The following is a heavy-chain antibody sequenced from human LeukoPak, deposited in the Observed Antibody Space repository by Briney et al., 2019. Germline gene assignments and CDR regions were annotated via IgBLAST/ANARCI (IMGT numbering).Heavy chain of an antibody. CDR1: GFTFSSYG. D-gene: IGHD1-7*01. Sequence: PGGSLRLSCAASGFTFSSYGMHWVRQAPGKGLEWVAFIRYDGSNKYYADSVKGRFTISRDNAKNSLYLQMNSLRAEDTAVYYCASFWNYVGWFDPWGQGTLVTVSS. J-gene: IGHJ5*02. CDR2: IRYDGSNK. CDR3: ASFWNYVGWFDP. V-gene: IGHV3-30*02.